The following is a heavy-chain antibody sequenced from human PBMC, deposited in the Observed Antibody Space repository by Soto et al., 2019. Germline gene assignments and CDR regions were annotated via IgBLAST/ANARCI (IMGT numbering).Heavy chain of an antibody. Sequence: QVQLVQSGAEVKKPGASVKVSCKVSGHTLTELSMHWVRLAPGKGLEWMGGFDPEDGETISAQKFQGRVTMTEDTSTDSTYLELSSLRSEYTAVYYCAAGGTRWLLSAFDYWGQGTLVTISS. D-gene: IGHD1-1*01. CDR3: AAGGTRWLLSAFDY. V-gene: IGHV1-24*01. CDR1: GHTLTELS. CDR2: FDPEDGET. J-gene: IGHJ4*02.